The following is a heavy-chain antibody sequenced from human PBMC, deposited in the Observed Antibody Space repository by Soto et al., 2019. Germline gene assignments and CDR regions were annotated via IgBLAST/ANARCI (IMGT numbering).Heavy chain of an antibody. D-gene: IGHD3-22*01. J-gene: IGHJ5*02. Sequence: HPGGSLRLSCAASGFTFSSYSMNWVRQAPGKGLGWVSYISSSSSTIYYADSVKGRFTISRDNAKNSLYLQMNSLRDEDTAVYYCARDFYYDSSGYNPPWGQGTLVTVSS. V-gene: IGHV3-48*02. CDR2: ISSSSSTI. CDR3: ARDFYYDSSGYNPP. CDR1: GFTFSSYS.